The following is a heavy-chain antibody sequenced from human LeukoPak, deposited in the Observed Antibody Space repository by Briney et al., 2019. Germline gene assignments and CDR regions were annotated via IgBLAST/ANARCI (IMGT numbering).Heavy chain of an antibody. V-gene: IGHV3-48*03. CDR1: GFTFSIYE. Sequence: QSGGSLRLSCAASGFTFSIYEMNWVRQAPGKGLEWVSYIASSGSTIYYADSVKGRFTISRDNAKNSLYLQMNSLRAEDTAVYYCARANYYDISGYDYWGQGTLVTVSS. CDR2: IASSGSTI. CDR3: ARANYYDISGYDY. J-gene: IGHJ4*02. D-gene: IGHD3-22*01.